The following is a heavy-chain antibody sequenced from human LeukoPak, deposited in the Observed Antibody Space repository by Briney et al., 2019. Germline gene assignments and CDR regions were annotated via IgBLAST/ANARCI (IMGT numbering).Heavy chain of an antibody. CDR3: AKDPDYYDSSGSGD. CDR1: GFTFSSYW. V-gene: IGHV3-30*18. J-gene: IGHJ4*02. CDR2: ISYDGSNK. Sequence: GGSLRLSCAASGFTFSSYWMSWVRQAPGKGLEWVAVISYDGSNKYYADSVKGRFTISRDNSKNTLYLQMNSLRAEDTAVYYCAKDPDYYDSSGSGDRGQGTLVTVS. D-gene: IGHD3-22*01.